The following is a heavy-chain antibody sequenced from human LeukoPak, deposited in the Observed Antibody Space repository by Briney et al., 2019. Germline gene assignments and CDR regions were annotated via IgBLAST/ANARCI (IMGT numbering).Heavy chain of an antibody. CDR3: ARQVLLWFGEYSDYMDV. J-gene: IGHJ6*03. Sequence: SETLSLTCTVSGGSISTSNYYWGWIRQPPGKGLEWIGNIFYSGSTYYSPSLRSRVTISLDTSRNQFSLKLSSVTAADTAVYYCARQVLLWFGEYSDYMDVWGKGTTVTISS. V-gene: IGHV4-39*01. CDR2: IFYSGST. CDR1: GGSISTSNYY. D-gene: IGHD3-10*01.